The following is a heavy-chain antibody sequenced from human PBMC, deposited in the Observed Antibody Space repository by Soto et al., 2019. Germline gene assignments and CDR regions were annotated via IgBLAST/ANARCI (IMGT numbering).Heavy chain of an antibody. CDR1: GFTFSSYP. J-gene: IGHJ6*02. Sequence: PGGSLRLSCAASGFTFSSYPMSWVRKAPGKGLEWVSAISGSGGSTYYADSVKGRLTISRDNSKNTLYLQMNSLRAEDTAVYYCAKGGRIVAAYAAYYYGMDVWGQGTTVTVSS. D-gene: IGHD5-12*01. CDR3: AKGGRIVAAYAAYYYGMDV. V-gene: IGHV3-23*01. CDR2: ISGSGGST.